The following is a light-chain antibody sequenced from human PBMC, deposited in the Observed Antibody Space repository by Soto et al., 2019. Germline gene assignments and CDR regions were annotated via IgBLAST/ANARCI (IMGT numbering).Light chain of an antibody. CDR2: KAS. V-gene: IGKV1-5*03. CDR1: QSGSRW. Sequence: QMTQSPSTLSASVGDRVTITCRASQSGSRWLASYQQQPGRAPKVLIYKASTLASGVPSGFRGSGPGTEFNLTISSLEPDDFATFYCQQYDSYPYTFGQGTKVEIK. CDR3: QQYDSYPYT. J-gene: IGKJ2*01.